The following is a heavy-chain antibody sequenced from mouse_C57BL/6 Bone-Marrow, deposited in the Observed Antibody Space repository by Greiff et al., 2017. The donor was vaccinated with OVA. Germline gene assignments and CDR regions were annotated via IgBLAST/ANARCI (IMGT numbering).Heavy chain of an antibody. CDR2: IDPSDSYT. CDR3: ARENGPAWVAY. J-gene: IGHJ3*01. V-gene: IGHV1-69*01. D-gene: IGHD1-1*02. Sequence: QVQLQQPGAELVMPGASVKLSCKASGYTFTSYWMHWVKQRPGQGLEWIGEIDPSDSYTNYNQKFKGKSTLTVDKSSSTAYMQLSSLTSADSAVYYCARENGPAWVAYWGQGTLVTVSA. CDR1: GYTFTSYW.